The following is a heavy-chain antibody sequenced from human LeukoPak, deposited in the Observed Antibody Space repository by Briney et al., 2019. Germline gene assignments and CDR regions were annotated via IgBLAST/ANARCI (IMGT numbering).Heavy chain of an antibody. J-gene: IGHJ4*02. CDR3: ARVSIAVAAPGY. CDR1: GFTFSSYG. V-gene: IGHV3-30*02. D-gene: IGHD6-19*01. CDR2: IRYDGSNK. Sequence: GGSPRLSCAASGFTFSSYGMHWVRQAPGKGLEWVAFIRYDGSNKYYADSVKGRFTISRDNSKNTLYLQMNSLRAEDTAVYYCARVSIAVAAPGYWGQGTLVTVSS.